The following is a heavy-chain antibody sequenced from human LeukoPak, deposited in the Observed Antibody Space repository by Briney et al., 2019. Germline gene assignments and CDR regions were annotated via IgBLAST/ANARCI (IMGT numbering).Heavy chain of an antibody. CDR3: ARVYNYLGAFDI. Sequence: SETLSLTCEVSGDSPSSGGYSWSWIRQPPGKGLEWIGYIRYSGSTYYNPSLKSRVTISVDTSKNQFSLKLSSVTAADTAVYYCARVYNYLGAFDIWGQGTMVTVSS. CDR2: IRYSGST. J-gene: IGHJ3*02. CDR1: GDSPSSGGYS. D-gene: IGHD5-24*01. V-gene: IGHV4-30-4*07.